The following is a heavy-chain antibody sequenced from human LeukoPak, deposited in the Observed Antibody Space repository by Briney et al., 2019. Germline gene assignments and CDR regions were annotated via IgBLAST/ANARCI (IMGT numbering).Heavy chain of an antibody. CDR1: GFTFPSSA. J-gene: IGHJ4*02. Sequence: VASVKVSCKASGFTFPSSAVQWVRQARGQGLEWIGWIVVGSGNTNYAQKFQERVTINRDMSTSTAYMELSSLRSEDTAVYYCATDDVTTGTKTALGYWGQGTLVTVSS. V-gene: IGHV1-58*01. D-gene: IGHD1-1*01. CDR3: ATDDVTTGTKTALGY. CDR2: IVVGSGNT.